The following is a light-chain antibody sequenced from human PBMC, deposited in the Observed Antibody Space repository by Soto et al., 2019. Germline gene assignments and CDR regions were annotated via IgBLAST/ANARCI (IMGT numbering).Light chain of an antibody. CDR1: RSDVGGYNH. J-gene: IGLJ2*01. CDR2: EVT. V-gene: IGLV2-14*01. Sequence: QSALTQPASVSGSPGQSITISCTGTRSDVGGYNHVSWYQQHPGKAPKLIIYEVTKRPSGVSNRFSGSKSGNTASLTISGLQAEDEADYYCSSYTSSSTLGVFGGGTQLTVL. CDR3: SSYTSSSTLGV.